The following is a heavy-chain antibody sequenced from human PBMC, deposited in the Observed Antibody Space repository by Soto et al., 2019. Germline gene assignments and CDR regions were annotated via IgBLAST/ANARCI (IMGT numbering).Heavy chain of an antibody. CDR3: ARTKCSGGSCYSWSLDY. Sequence: SETLSLTCTVSGGSITTGGYYWSWIRQLPGRGLEWIGHRYYSESTYYNPSLKSRVSISLDTSKNQFSLKLSFVTAADTAMYYCARTKCSGGSCYSWSLDYWGQGTPVTVSS. J-gene: IGHJ4*02. CDR2: RYYSEST. V-gene: IGHV4-31*03. D-gene: IGHD2-15*01. CDR1: GGSITTGGYY.